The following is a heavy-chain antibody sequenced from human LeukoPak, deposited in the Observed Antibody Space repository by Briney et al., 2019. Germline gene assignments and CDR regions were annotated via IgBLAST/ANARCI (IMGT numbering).Heavy chain of an antibody. CDR2: IYYSGST. CDR1: GASISSGDYY. CDR3: ARGPNYVWGSYRYFDY. D-gene: IGHD3-16*02. Sequence: SQTLSLTCTVSGASISSGDYYWSWIRQSPGKGLEWIGYIYYSGSTSYNPSLKSRVTISVDTSKNQFSLKLTSVTAADTAVYYCARGPNYVWGSYRYFDYWGREPWSPSPQ. V-gene: IGHV4-30-4*01. J-gene: IGHJ4*02.